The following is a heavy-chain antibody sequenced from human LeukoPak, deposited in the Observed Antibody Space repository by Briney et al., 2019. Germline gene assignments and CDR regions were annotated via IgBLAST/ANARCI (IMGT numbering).Heavy chain of an antibody. D-gene: IGHD1-26*01. Sequence: GRSLRLSCAASGFTFDDYAMHWVRQAPGKGLEWVSGISWNSGSMGYADSVKGRFTISRDNAKNSLYLQMNSLRAEDMALYYCAKDMGFDHIVGALSHAFDIWGQGTMLTVSS. CDR2: ISWNSGSM. J-gene: IGHJ3*02. CDR1: GFTFDDYA. CDR3: AKDMGFDHIVGALSHAFDI. V-gene: IGHV3-9*03.